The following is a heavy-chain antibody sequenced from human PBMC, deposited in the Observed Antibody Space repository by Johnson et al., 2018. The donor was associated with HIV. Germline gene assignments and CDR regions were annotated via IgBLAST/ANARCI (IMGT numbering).Heavy chain of an antibody. V-gene: IGHV3-66*01. CDR3: ARSGGVAGLDAFDI. CDR2: IFSGGTP. CDR1: GFTVSSNY. J-gene: IGHJ3*02. D-gene: IGHD3-16*01. Sequence: VQLVESGGGLVQPGGSLRLSCAASGFTVSSNYMTWVRQAPGKGLEWVSVIFSGGTPYYAESVKGRFIISRDNSKNSLYLQVNSLRAEDTAVYYCARSGGVAGLDAFDIWGQGTMVTVSS.